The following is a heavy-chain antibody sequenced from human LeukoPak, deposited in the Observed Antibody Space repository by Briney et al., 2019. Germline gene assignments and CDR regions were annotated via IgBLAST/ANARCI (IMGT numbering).Heavy chain of an antibody. V-gene: IGHV3-48*03. J-gene: IGHJ4*02. Sequence: GGSLRLSCAASGXTFRSYEMNWVRQAPGKGLEWVSFISNSGDSIYYADSVKGRFTISRDNAKNSLLLQMNSLRAEDTAVYYCARSEARFMLSWGQGTLVTVSS. CDR3: ARSEARFMLS. CDR2: ISNSGDSI. D-gene: IGHD3-16*02. CDR1: GXTFRSYE.